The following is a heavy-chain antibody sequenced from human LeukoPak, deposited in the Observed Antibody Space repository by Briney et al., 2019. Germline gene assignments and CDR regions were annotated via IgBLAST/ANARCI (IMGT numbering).Heavy chain of an antibody. D-gene: IGHD6-6*01. J-gene: IGHJ4*02. CDR3: ARGGSRSYTSSTLDY. CDR2: IPYSGST. Sequence: SETLSLTCSVSAGSITVYYWNWIRQSPGKGREWIGSIPYSGSTNYNPYLKSRVTILIDTSKNRFSLKVSSVIAADTAMYYCARGGSRSYTSSTLDYWGQGTLVTVSS. V-gene: IGHV4-59*12. CDR1: AGSITVYY.